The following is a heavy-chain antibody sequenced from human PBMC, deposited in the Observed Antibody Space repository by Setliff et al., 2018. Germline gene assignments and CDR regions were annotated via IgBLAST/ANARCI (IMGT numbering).Heavy chain of an antibody. CDR3: AKDGMGPTYTYFFDF. Sequence: GGSLRLSCAASGFTFTNYAMNWVRQAPGKGLEWVSTISGDGDSTYYADSVMGRFTSSRDNSKNSLYLQLNSLRVEDTAVYYCAKDGMGPTYTYFFDFWGQGSQVTVSS. CDR2: ISGDGDST. CDR1: GFTFTNYA. V-gene: IGHV3-23*01. D-gene: IGHD1-26*01. J-gene: IGHJ4*02.